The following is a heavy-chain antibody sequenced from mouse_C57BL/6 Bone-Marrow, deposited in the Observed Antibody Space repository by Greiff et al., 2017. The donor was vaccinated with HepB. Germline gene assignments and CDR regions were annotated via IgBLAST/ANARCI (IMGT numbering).Heavy chain of an antibody. V-gene: IGHV1-4*01. CDR3: ARERRYDPYAMDY. CDR2: INPSSGYT. J-gene: IGHJ4*01. CDR1: GYTFTSYT. D-gene: IGHD2-3*01. Sequence: VKLVESGAELARPGASVKMSCKASGYTFTSYTMHWVKQRPGQGLEWIGYINPSSGYTKYNQKFKDKATLTADKSSSTAYMQLSSLTSEDSAVYYCARERRYDPYAMDYWGQGTSVTVSS.